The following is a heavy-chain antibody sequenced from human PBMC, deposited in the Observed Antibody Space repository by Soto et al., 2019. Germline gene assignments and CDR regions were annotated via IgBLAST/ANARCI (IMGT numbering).Heavy chain of an antibody. V-gene: IGHV3-30-3*01. CDR1: GFTFSSYA. CDR2: ISYDGSNK. Sequence: GGSLRLSCAASGFTFSSYAMHWVRQAPGKGLEWVAVISYDGSNKYYADSVKGRFTISRDNSKNTLYLQMNSLRAEDTAVYYCARYGYCTNGVCPRGYYYYGMDVWGQGTTVTSP. J-gene: IGHJ6*02. D-gene: IGHD2-8*01. CDR3: ARYGYCTNGVCPRGYYYYGMDV.